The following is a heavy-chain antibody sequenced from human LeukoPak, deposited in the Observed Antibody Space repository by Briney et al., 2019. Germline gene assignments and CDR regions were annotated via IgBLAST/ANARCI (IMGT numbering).Heavy chain of an antibody. J-gene: IGHJ4*02. CDR2: IYTSGST. V-gene: IGHV4-61*02. D-gene: IGHD3-10*01. CDR1: GGSISSGSYY. Sequence: PSQTLSLTCTVSGGSISSGSYYWSWIRQPAGKGLEWIGRIYTSGSTNYNPSLKSRVTISVDTSKNQFSLKLSSVTAADTAVYYCARAKGYGSENFDYWGQGTLVTVSS. CDR3: ARAKGYGSENFDY.